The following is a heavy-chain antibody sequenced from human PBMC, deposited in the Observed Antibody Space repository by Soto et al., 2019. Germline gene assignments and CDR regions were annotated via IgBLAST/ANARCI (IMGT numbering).Heavy chain of an antibody. D-gene: IGHD2-2*01. Sequence: SETLSLTCTVSGGSISSYYWSWIRQPPGKGLEWIGYIYYSGSTNYNPSLKSRVTISVDTSKNQFSLKLSSVTAADTAVYYCARGFRGCSSTSCYVPFDYWGQGTLVTVSS. CDR2: IYYSGST. J-gene: IGHJ4*02. CDR3: ARGFRGCSSTSCYVPFDY. V-gene: IGHV4-59*01. CDR1: GGSISSYY.